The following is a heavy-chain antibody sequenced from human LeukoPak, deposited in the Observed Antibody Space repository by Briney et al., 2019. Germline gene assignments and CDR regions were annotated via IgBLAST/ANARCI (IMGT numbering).Heavy chain of an antibody. J-gene: IGHJ4*02. CDR1: GGTFSSYA. V-gene: IGHV1-69*05. D-gene: IGHD1-26*01. CDR3: ASSPWGGSYYGY. CDR2: IIPIFGTA. Sequence: SVTVSFTASGGTFSSYAISWVRQAPGQGLEWMGGIIPIFGTANYAQKFQGWVTMTRDTSISTAYMELSRLRSDDTAVYYCASSPWGGSYYGYWGQGTLVTVSS.